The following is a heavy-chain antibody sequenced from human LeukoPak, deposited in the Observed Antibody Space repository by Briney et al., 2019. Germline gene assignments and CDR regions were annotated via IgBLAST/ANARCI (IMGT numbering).Heavy chain of an antibody. CDR2: INPNSGGT. D-gene: IGHD3-22*01. CDR1: GYTFTGYY. V-gene: IGHV1-2*06. Sequence: ASVKVSGKASGYTFTGYYMHWVRQAPGQGLEWMGRINPNSGGTNYAQKFQGRVTMTRDTSISTAYMELSRLRSDDTAVYYCARGESPTMIVVVITEDYWGQGTLVTVSS. CDR3: ARGESPTMIVVVITEDY. J-gene: IGHJ4*02.